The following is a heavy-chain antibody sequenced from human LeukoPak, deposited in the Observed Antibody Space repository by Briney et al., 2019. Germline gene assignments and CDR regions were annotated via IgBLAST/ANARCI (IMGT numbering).Heavy chain of an antibody. CDR3: ARGVVRGVIYYGMDV. Sequence: SETLSLTCAVYGGPFSGYYWSWIRQPPGKGLEWIGEINHSGSTNYNPSLKSRVTISVDTSKNQFSLKLSSVTAADTAVYYCARGVVRGVIYYGMDVWGQGTTVTVSS. CDR2: INHSGST. V-gene: IGHV4-34*01. D-gene: IGHD3-10*01. CDR1: GGPFSGYY. J-gene: IGHJ6*02.